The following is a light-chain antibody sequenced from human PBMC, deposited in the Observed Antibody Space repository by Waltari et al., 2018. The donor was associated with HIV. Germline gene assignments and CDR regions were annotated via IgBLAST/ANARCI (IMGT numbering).Light chain of an antibody. CDR2: DVS. V-gene: IGLV2-14*03. CDR1: RRDVGGYNY. CDR3: SSYTSSSALYVV. Sequence: QSALTQPASVSGSPGQSITIPCTGTRRDVGGYNYVSRSQQHPGKAPKLMIYDVSNRPSGVSNRFSGSKSGNTASLTISGLQAEDEADYYCSSYTSSSALYVVFGGGTKLTVL. J-gene: IGLJ2*01.